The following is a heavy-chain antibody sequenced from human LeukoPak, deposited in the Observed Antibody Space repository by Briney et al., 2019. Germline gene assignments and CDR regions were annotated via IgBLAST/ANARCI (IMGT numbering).Heavy chain of an antibody. CDR3: ERRGDGYNYSFDY. D-gene: IGHD5-24*01. CDR1: GFTFSSYW. J-gene: IGHJ4*02. V-gene: IGHV3-74*01. CDR2: INSDGSST. Sequence: GGSLRLSCAASGFTFSSYWMHWVRQAPGKGLVWVSRINSDGSSTSYADSVKGRFTISRDNAKNTLYLQMNSLRAEDTAVYYCERRGDGYNYSFDYWGQGTLVTVSS.